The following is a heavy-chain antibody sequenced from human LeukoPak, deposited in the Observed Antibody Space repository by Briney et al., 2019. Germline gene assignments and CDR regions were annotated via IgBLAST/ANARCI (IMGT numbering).Heavy chain of an antibody. CDR1: GYTLTELS. J-gene: IGHJ4*02. CDR2: FDPEDGET. V-gene: IGHV1-24*01. Sequence: ASVKVSCKVSGYTLTELSMHWVRQAPGKGLEWMGGFDPEDGETIYAQKFQGRVTMTEDTSTDTAYMELSSLRSEDTAVYYCARDYRPRPTLYVPEFIVGAMIDYWGQGTLVTVSS. D-gene: IGHD1-26*01. CDR3: ARDYRPRPTLYVPEFIVGAMIDY.